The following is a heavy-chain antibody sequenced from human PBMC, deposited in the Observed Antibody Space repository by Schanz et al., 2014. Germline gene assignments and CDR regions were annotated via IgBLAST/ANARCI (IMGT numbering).Heavy chain of an antibody. CDR3: AREVGLYDRGWFDP. CDR1: GYAFTTYG. J-gene: IGHJ5*02. D-gene: IGHD3-22*01. V-gene: IGHV1-18*01. CDR2: SSTFRNEDT. Sequence: VQLVQSGAEVMKPGASVRVSCKVSGYAFTTYGISWVRQAPGQGPEFMGWSSTFRNEDTNSAQRFQGRLTMTTDTSTSTAYMELRSLRSDDTAVYYCAREVGLYDRGWFDPWGQGTLVTVSS.